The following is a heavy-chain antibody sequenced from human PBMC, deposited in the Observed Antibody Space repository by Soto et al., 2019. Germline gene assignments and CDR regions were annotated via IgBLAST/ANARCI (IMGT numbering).Heavy chain of an antibody. CDR1: GGTFSSYA. CDR2: IIPIFGTA. J-gene: IGHJ4*02. Sequence: QVQLVQSGAEVKKPGSSVKVSCKASGGTFSSYAISWVRQAPGQGLEWMGGIIPIFGTANYAQKFQGRVTITADESTSTAYMELSSMRSEDTAVYYCRVVGAPQGRLYFDYWGQGTLVTVSS. D-gene: IGHD1-26*01. V-gene: IGHV1-69*01. CDR3: RVVGAPQGRLYFDY.